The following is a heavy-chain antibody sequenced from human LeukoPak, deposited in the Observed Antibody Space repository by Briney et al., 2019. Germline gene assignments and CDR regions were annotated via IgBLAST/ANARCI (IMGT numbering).Heavy chain of an antibody. V-gene: IGHV4-59*12. Sequence: PSETLSLTCTVSGVSISNYYWSWIRQPPGKGLEWIAYSGSTNYNPSLKSRVTMSVDTSKNHFSLKLSSVTAADTAVYYCARRMNRWAAARGDWFDPWGQGTLVTVSS. D-gene: IGHD6-13*01. CDR1: GVSISNYY. CDR3: ARRMNRWAAARGDWFDP. J-gene: IGHJ5*02. CDR2: SGST.